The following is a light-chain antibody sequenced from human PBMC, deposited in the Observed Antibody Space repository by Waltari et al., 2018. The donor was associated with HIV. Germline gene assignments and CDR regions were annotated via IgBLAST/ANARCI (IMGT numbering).Light chain of an antibody. CDR3: MQALQTPA. J-gene: IGKJ1*01. Sequence: DIVMTQSPLSLHVTPGEPASISCRSSQSLLHSNGYKYLDWYLQKPGQSPQLLIYLGSNRASGVPDRFSGTGSGTEFTLKISRVEAEDVGVYYCMQALQTPAFGQGTKVEIK. CDR2: LGS. CDR1: QSLLHSNGYKY. V-gene: IGKV2-28*01.